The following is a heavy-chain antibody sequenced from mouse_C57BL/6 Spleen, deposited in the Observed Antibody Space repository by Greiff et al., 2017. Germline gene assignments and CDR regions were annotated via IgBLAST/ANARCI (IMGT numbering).Heavy chain of an antibody. CDR1: GYTFTSYW. V-gene: IGHV1-55*01. CDR3: ARSAYYSNYPDY. Sequence: QVHVKQPGAELVKPGASVKMSCKASGYTFTSYWITWVKQRPGQGLEWIGDIYPGSGSTNYNEKFKSKATLTVDTSSSTAYMQLSSLTSEDSAVYYCARSAYYSNYPDYWGQGTTLTVSS. D-gene: IGHD2-5*01. CDR2: IYPGSGST. J-gene: IGHJ2*01.